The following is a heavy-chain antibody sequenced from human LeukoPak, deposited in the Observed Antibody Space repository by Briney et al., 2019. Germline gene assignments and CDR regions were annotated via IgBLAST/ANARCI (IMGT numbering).Heavy chain of an antibody. CDR3: ARARRPYSSGSPWTFDY. J-gene: IGHJ4*02. CDR2: IYTSGST. CDR1: GGSISSYY. Sequence: PSETLSLTCTVSGGSISSYYWSWIRQPPGKGLEWIGYIYTSGSTNYNPSLKSRVTISVDTSKNQFSLKLSSVTAADTAVYHCARARRPYSSGSPWTFDYWGQGTLVTVSS. D-gene: IGHD6-19*01. V-gene: IGHV4-4*09.